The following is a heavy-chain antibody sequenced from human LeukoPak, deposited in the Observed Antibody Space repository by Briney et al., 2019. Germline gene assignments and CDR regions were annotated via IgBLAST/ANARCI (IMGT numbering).Heavy chain of an antibody. CDR3: AKPLGYCSSTSCYYYYYYYMDV. J-gene: IGHJ6*03. V-gene: IGHV3-30*02. CDR1: GFTFSRYG. D-gene: IGHD2-2*01. Sequence: GGSLRLSCAASGFTFSRYGMHWVRQAPGKGLEWVAFIRYDGSNKYYADSVKGRFTISRDNSKNTLYLQMNSLRAEDTAVYYCAKPLGYCSSTSCYYYYYYYMDVWGKGTTVTVSS. CDR2: IRYDGSNK.